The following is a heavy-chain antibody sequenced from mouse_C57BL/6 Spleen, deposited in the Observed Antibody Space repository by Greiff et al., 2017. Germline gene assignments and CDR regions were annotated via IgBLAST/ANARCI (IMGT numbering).Heavy chain of an antibody. CDR2: IYPRSGNT. CDR1: GYTFTSYG. D-gene: IGHD2-5*01. V-gene: IGHV1-81*01. CDR3: ARHSKEFYYAMDY. J-gene: IGHJ4*01. Sequence: VQLQQSGAELARPGASVKLSCKASGYTFTSYGISWVKQRTGQGLEWIGEIYPRSGNTYYNEKFKGKATLTADKSSSTAYMELRSLTSADSAVYFCARHSKEFYYAMDYWGQGTSVTVSS.